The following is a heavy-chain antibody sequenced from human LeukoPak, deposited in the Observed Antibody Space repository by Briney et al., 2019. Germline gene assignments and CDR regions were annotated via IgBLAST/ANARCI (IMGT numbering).Heavy chain of an antibody. V-gene: IGHV3-23*01. Sequence: PGGSLSLSCAASGFTFSNYALSWVRQPPGKGLEWVSAISGSAGSTYYADPVKGRFTISRDNSKNTLYLQMNSLRAEDTAVYYCAKDRLSLRPWGQGTLVTVSS. CDR3: AKDRLSLRP. D-gene: IGHD6-25*01. CDR1: GFTFSNYA. J-gene: IGHJ4*02. CDR2: ISGSAGST.